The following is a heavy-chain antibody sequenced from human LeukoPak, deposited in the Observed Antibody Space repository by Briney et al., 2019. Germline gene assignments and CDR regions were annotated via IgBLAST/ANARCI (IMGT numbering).Heavy chain of an antibody. CDR1: GYSISSGYY. D-gene: IGHD3-3*01. CDR2: IYHSGST. J-gene: IGHJ4*02. Sequence: PSETLSLTCTVSGYSISSGYYWGWIRPPPGKGLEGIGRIYHSGSTYYNPSLKSRVTISVDTSKNQFSLKLSSVTAADTAVYYCASGRTYYDFWSGYYIFDYWGQGTLVTVSS. CDR3: ASGRTYYDFWSGYYIFDY. V-gene: IGHV4-38-2*02.